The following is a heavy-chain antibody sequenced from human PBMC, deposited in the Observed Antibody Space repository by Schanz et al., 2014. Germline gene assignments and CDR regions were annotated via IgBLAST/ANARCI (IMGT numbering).Heavy chain of an antibody. CDR1: GFTFSDYW. D-gene: IGHD3-10*01. CDR3: VSSGSYSSYAF. Sequence: EVQLVESGGGLVQPGGSLRLSCTASGFTFSDYWMSWVRQAPGKGPEWVANIKHDGSVKDYVDSVEGRFTISRDNAKNSLFLQMNSLRPEDTAVYHCVSSGSYSSYAFWGQGTLXTVSS. CDR2: IKHDGSVK. V-gene: IGHV3-7*02. J-gene: IGHJ4*02.